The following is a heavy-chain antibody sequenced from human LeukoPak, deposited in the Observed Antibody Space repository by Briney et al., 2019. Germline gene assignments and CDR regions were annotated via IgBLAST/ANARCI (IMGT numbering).Heavy chain of an antibody. CDR2: IYYSGST. CDR1: GGSISSGDYY. CDR3: ARTPSRIQLWLDY. J-gene: IGHJ4*02. V-gene: IGHV4-30-4*01. Sequence: PSETLSLTCTVSGGSISSGDYYWSWIRQPPGKGLEWIGYIYYSGSTYYNPSLKSRVTISVDTSKNQFSLKLSSVTAADTAVYYCARTPSRIQLWLDYWGQGTLVTVSS. D-gene: IGHD5-18*01.